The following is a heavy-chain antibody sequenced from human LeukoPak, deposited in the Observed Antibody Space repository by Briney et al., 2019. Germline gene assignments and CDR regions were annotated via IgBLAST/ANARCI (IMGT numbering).Heavy chain of an antibody. V-gene: IGHV4-38-2*02. D-gene: IGHD6-6*01. Sequence: SETLSLTCTVSGYFIGSGYYWGWIRQPPGKGLEWIGTIRHSGTTNYNPSLKSRVTISVDTSKNQFSLKLSSVTAADTAVYYCARDLFGSRYSSSEGSYNWFDPWGQGTLVTVSS. CDR3: ARDLFGSRYSSSEGSYNWFDP. CDR1: GYFIGSGYY. J-gene: IGHJ5*02. CDR2: IRHSGTT.